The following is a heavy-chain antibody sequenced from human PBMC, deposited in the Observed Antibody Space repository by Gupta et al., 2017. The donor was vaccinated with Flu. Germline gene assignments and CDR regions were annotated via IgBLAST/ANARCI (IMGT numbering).Heavy chain of an antibody. CDR2: IKLDGSET. CDR1: GFTFSNYW. CDR3: GRAGHSGAYFNDH. J-gene: IGHJ5*02. D-gene: IGHD1-26*01. Sequence: EVQLVESGGGLVQPGGSLRLSCAASGFTFSNYWMSWVRQAPGKGLEWVANIKLDGSETYYADSVRGRFTISRDNLESSVSLQMNSLRADDTAVYYCGRAGHSGAYFNDHWGQGPLVIVSS. V-gene: IGHV3-7*01.